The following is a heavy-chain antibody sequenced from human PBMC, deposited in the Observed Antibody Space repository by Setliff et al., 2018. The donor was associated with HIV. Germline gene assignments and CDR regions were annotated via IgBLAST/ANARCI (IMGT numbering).Heavy chain of an antibody. D-gene: IGHD6-25*01. Sequence: ASVKVSCKVSGYTLTEVSMHWVRQAPKKGLEWMGYFDPQDGETVHAQKFQGRVTLTEDTSTDTAYMELSGLRSEDTAVYYCARVRLGYNDLTPPRHTHALGYWGRGSLVNVS. CDR1: GYTLTEVS. CDR3: ARVRLGYNDLTPPRHTHALGY. CDR2: FDPQDGET. V-gene: IGHV1-24*01. J-gene: IGHJ4*02.